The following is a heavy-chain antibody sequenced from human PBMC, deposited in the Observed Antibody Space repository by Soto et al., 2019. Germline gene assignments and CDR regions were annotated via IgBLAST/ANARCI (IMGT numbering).Heavy chain of an antibody. D-gene: IGHD3-22*01. V-gene: IGHV3-30-3*01. Sequence: AGSLRLSCVASGFGFSSYAMHWVRQAPNKGLEWVAVISYDGSKKHHADSVKGRYTISRDNSKNTLYLQINSLRPEDSAVYYCARENHYDSSGYSSWFDYWGQGTPVTVSS. CDR1: GFGFSSYA. CDR3: ARENHYDSSGYSSWFDY. CDR2: ISYDGSKK. J-gene: IGHJ4*02.